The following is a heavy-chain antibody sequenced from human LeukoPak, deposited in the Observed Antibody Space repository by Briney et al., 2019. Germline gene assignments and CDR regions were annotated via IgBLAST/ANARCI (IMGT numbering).Heavy chain of an antibody. CDR2: INSDGSSA. J-gene: IGHJ4*02. Sequence: GGSLRLSCAASGFTFSSYWIHCVRQAPGKGLVWVSHINSDGSSATYADSVKGRLTISRDNAENTVYLEMNSLRAEDTAVYYCARGGVGCFDYWGQGALVTVSS. V-gene: IGHV3-74*01. CDR3: ARGGVGCFDY. CDR1: GFTFSSYW. D-gene: IGHD6-19*01.